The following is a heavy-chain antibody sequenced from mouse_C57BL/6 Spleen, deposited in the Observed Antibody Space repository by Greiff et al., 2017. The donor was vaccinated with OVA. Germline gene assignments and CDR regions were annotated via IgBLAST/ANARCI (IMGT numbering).Heavy chain of an antibody. CDR3: ARGYDYAWFAY. CDR1: GYAFSSSW. Sequence: QVQLQQSGPELVKPGASVTISCKASGYAFSSSWMNWVKQRPGKGLEWIGRIYPGDGDTNYNGKFKGKATLTADKSSSTAYMQLISLTSEDSAVYFCARGYDYAWFAYWGQGTLVTVSA. D-gene: IGHD2-4*01. V-gene: IGHV1-82*01. J-gene: IGHJ3*01. CDR2: IYPGDGDT.